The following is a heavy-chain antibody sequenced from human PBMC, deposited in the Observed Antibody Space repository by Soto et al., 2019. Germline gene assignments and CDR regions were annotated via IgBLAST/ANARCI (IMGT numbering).Heavy chain of an antibody. CDR3: AKDRKRYSGYDLVFDY. CDR1: GFTFSSYA. CDR2: ISGSGGST. J-gene: IGHJ4*02. Sequence: GGSLRLSCAASGFTFSSYAMSWVRQAPGKGLEWVSAISGSGGSTYYADSVKGRFTISRDNSKNTLYLQMNSLRAEDTAVYYCAKDRKRYSGYDLVFDYWGQGTLVTVSS. V-gene: IGHV3-23*01. D-gene: IGHD5-12*01.